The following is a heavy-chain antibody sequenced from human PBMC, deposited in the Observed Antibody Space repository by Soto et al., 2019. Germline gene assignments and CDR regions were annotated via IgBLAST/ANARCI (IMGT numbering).Heavy chain of an antibody. D-gene: IGHD1-26*01. CDR1: GFTFSAYA. Sequence: GGSLRLSCEGSGFTFSAYAMNWVRQAPGKGLEWVSYISSRSDTLYYADSVKGRFTISRDNAKNSVYLQMNSLRAEDTAVYYCADGGRYAYYWGQGTLVTVSS. CDR2: ISSRSDTL. J-gene: IGHJ4*02. V-gene: IGHV3-48*04. CDR3: ADGGRYAYY.